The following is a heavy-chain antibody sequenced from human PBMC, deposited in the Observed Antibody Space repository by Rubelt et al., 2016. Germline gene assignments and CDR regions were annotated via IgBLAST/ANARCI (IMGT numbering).Heavy chain of an antibody. V-gene: IGHV4-59*12. J-gene: IGHJ5*02. Sequence: NPSLKSRVTISVDTSKNQFSLKLSSVTAADTAVYYCARARRRLRITIFGVVRWGDWFDPWGQGTLVTVSS. CDR3: ARARRRLRITIFGVVRWGDWFDP. D-gene: IGHD3-3*01.